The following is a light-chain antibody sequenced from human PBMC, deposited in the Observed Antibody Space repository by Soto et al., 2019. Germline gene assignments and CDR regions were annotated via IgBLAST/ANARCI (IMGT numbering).Light chain of an antibody. CDR1: SSDVGGYDF. J-gene: IGLJ2*01. Sequence: QSALTQPPSASGYPGQSVTISCTGTSSDVGGYDFVSWYQQHPGKAPKLVIYEVTRRPSGVPDRFSGSKSGNTASLTVSGLQAEDEAVYYCSSYAGSTIFGGGTKVTVL. CDR2: EVT. V-gene: IGLV2-8*01. CDR3: SSYAGSTI.